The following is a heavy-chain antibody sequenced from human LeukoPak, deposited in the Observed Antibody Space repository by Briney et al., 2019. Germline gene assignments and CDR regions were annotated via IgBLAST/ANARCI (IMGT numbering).Heavy chain of an antibody. CDR3: ARDGQQWLVLDYYYGMNV. Sequence: ASVKVSCKASGYTFTGYYMHWVRQAPGQGLEWMGWINPNSGGTNYAQKFQGRVTMTRDTSISTAYMELSRLRSDDTAVYYCARDGQQWLVLDYYYGMNVWGQGTTVTVSS. CDR2: INPNSGGT. J-gene: IGHJ6*02. V-gene: IGHV1-2*02. D-gene: IGHD6-19*01. CDR1: GYTFTGYY.